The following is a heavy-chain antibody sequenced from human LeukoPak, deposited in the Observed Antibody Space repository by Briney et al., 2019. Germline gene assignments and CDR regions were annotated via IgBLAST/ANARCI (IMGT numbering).Heavy chain of an antibody. D-gene: IGHD6-13*01. CDR1: GFTFTDYW. CDR3: ARDGTAAGLYFDL. J-gene: IGHJ4*01. Sequence: GGSLRLSCEVSGFTFTDYWMNWVRQAPGQGPEWVASIRQDGSEKTYVDSVKGRFTISRDNTKNSLSLQLNGLRAEDTAVYYCARDGTAAGLYFDLWGQGTLVTVSS. V-gene: IGHV3-7*01. CDR2: IRQDGSEK.